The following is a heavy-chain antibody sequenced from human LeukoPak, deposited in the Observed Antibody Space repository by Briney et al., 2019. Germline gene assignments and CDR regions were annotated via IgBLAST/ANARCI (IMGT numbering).Heavy chain of an antibody. Sequence: ASVKVSCKASGYTFTSYGISWVRQAPGQGLEWMGWISAYNGNTNYAQKLQGRVTMTTDTSTSTAYMELRSLRSDDTAVYYCARVGGTGHNWIAGGFGMDVWGKGTTVTISS. J-gene: IGHJ6*03. V-gene: IGHV1-18*01. CDR3: ARVGGTGHNWIAGGFGMDV. CDR2: ISAYNGNT. D-gene: IGHD1-1*01. CDR1: GYTFTSYG.